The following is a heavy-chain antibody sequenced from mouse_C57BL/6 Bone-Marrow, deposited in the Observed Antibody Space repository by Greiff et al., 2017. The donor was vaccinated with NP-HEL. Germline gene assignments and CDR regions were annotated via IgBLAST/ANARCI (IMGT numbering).Heavy chain of an antibody. Sequence: QVQLQQPGAELVMPGASVKLSCKASGYTFTSYWMHWVKQRPGPGLEWIGEIDPSDSYTNYNQKFKGKSTLTVDKSSSTAYMQLSSLTSEDSAVYYCARDGYSYWYFDVWGTGTTVTVSS. CDR1: GYTFTSYW. V-gene: IGHV1-69*01. CDR2: IDPSDSYT. CDR3: ARDGYSYWYFDV. D-gene: IGHD2-3*01. J-gene: IGHJ1*03.